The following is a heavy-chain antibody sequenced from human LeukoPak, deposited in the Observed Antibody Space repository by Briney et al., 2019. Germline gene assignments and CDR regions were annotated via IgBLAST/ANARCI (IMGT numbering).Heavy chain of an antibody. CDR3: ARSNYGDYVGRAFDI. CDR2: ICCDGSNK. V-gene: IGHV3-33*01. D-gene: IGHD4-17*01. CDR1: GFTFSSYG. J-gene: IGHJ3*02. Sequence: PGRSLRLSCAASGFTFSSYGMHWVRQAPGKGLEWVAVICCDGSNKYYADSVKGRFTISRDNSKNTLYLQMNSLRAEDTAVYYCARSNYGDYVGRAFDIWGQGTMVTVSS.